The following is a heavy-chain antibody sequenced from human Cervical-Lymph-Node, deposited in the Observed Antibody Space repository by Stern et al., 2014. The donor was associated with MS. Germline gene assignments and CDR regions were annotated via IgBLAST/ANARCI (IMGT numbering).Heavy chain of an antibody. CDR3: ARDHGDFDWTPVSRFDY. V-gene: IGHV1-3*01. CDR2: INAGNGNT. CDR1: GYTFTSYV. D-gene: IGHD4-17*01. Sequence: QVQLVQSGAEVQKPGASVKVSCTASGYTFTSYVLHWVRQAPGQSLEWMGWINAGNGNTKYEHKFQGRGTFSRDTSASTAYMEMSSLRSEDPAVFYCARDHGDFDWTPVSRFDYRGQGTQVTVSS. J-gene: IGHJ4*02.